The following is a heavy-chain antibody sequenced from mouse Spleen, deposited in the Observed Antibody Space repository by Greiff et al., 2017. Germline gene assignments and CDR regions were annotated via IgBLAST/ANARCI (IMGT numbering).Heavy chain of an antibody. CDR1: GYTFTSYW. CDR2: IGPSDSET. CDR3: ARRIDYDEGYFDV. D-gene: IGHD2-4*01. V-gene: IGHV1-52*01. J-gene: IGHJ1*01. Sequence: VQLQQPGAELVRPGSSVKLSCKASGYTFTSYWMHWVKQRPIQGLEWIGNIGPSDSETHYNQKFKDKATLTVDKSSSTAYMQLSSLTSEDSAVYYCARRIDYDEGYFDVWGAGTTVTVSS.